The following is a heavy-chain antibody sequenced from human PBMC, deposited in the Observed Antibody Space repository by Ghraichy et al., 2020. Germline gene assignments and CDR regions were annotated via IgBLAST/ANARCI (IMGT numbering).Heavy chain of an antibody. Sequence: GGSLRLSCTASGFTFGDYAMSWFRQAPGKGLEWVGFIRSKAYGGTTEYAASVKGRFTISRDDSKSIAYLQMNSLKTEDTAVYYCTRSVGYDILTGYLNWFDPWGQGTLVTVSS. V-gene: IGHV3-49*03. J-gene: IGHJ5*02. CDR1: GFTFGDYA. CDR2: IRSKAYGGTT. D-gene: IGHD3-9*01. CDR3: TRSVGYDILTGYLNWFDP.